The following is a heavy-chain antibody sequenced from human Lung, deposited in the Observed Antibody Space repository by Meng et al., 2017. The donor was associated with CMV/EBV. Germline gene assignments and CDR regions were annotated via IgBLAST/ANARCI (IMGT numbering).Heavy chain of an antibody. Sequence: SFGGYYWSWMRQPPGQGLEWIGEINHSGSTNYNPSLKSRVTISVDTSKNQFSLKLSSVTAADTAVYYCARATLYCSGGSCYTNWFDPWGQGTLVTVSS. D-gene: IGHD2-15*01. CDR2: INHSGST. J-gene: IGHJ5*02. CDR3: ARATLYCSGGSCYTNWFDP. V-gene: IGHV4-34*01. CDR1: SFGGYY.